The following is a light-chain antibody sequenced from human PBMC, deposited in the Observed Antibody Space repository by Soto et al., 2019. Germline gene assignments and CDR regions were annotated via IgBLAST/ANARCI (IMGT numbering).Light chain of an antibody. CDR3: QSYDSSLNGWV. CDR2: DNN. Sequence: QLVLTQPPSVSGAPGQRVTISCTGSSSNIGAGYDVHWYQQFPGTAPKFLIYDNNTRPSGVPDRFSGSKSGTSASLAITGLQAEDEADYYCQSYDSSLNGWVFGGGTKLTVL. J-gene: IGLJ3*02. V-gene: IGLV1-40*01. CDR1: SSNIGAGYD.